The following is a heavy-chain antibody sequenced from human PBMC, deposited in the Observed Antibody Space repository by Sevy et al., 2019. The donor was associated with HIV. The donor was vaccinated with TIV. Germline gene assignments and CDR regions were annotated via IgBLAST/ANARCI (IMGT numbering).Heavy chain of an antibody. CDR3: AKDYSAGITMVRGAYRARGDYFDY. D-gene: IGHD3-10*01. CDR1: GFTFRTSG. V-gene: IGHV3-30*18. J-gene: IGHJ4*02. CDR2: ISYDEAHK. Sequence: GGSLRLSCVTSGFTFRTSGMHWVRQSPGKGLEWVAVISYDEAHKNYADSVKGRFNISKDNSKSTFYLQMTSLRTEDKAVYYCAKDYSAGITMVRGAYRARGDYFDYWGQGTQVTVSS.